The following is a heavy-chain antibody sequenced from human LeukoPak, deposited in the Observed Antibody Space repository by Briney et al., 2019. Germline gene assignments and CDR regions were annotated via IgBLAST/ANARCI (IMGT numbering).Heavy chain of an antibody. J-gene: IGHJ4*02. CDR2: ISGSGGST. CDR1: GFTFSSYA. CDR3: ASGDSSGYIDY. Sequence: GGSLRLSCAASGFTFSSYAMSWVRQAPGKGLEWVPAISGSGGSTYYADSVKGRFTISRDNAKNSLYLQMNSLRAEDTAVYYCASGDSSGYIDYWGQGTLVTVSS. D-gene: IGHD3-22*01. V-gene: IGHV3-23*01.